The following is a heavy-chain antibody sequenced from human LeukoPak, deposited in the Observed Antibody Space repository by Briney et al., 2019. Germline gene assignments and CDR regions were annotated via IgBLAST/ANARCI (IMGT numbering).Heavy chain of an antibody. CDR2: IYYSGST. D-gene: IGHD2-8*02. Sequence: PSETLSLTCTVSGGSISTYYWKWIRQTPGKGLEWVGYIYYSGSTKYNPSLNSRVTISVDTSKNQFSLKLSPVTAADTAVYYCAREMAITGARDSWGQGSMVTVSS. J-gene: IGHJ3*02. CDR3: AREMAITGARDS. CDR1: GGSISTYY. V-gene: IGHV4-59*01.